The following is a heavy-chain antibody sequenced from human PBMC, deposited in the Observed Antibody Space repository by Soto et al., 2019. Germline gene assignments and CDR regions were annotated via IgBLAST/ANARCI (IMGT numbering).Heavy chain of an antibody. V-gene: IGHV4-31*03. CDR3: ARGKSTTIRDYYYYMDV. CDR2: IYYSGST. Sequence: SETLSLTCTVSGGSISSGGYYWSWIRQHPGKGLEWIGYIYYSGSTYYNPSLKSRVTISVDTSKNQFSLKLSSVTAADTAVYYCARGKSTTIRDYYYYMDVWGKGTTVTVSS. J-gene: IGHJ6*03. CDR1: GGSISSGGYY. D-gene: IGHD3-9*01.